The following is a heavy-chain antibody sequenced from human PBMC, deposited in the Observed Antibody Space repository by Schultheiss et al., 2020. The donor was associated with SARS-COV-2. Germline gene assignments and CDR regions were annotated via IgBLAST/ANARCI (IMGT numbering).Heavy chain of an antibody. CDR2: ISYDGSNK. J-gene: IGHJ4*02. CDR1: GFTFSSYG. V-gene: IGHV3-30*03. Sequence: GGSLRLSCAASGFTFSSYGMHWVRQAPGKGLEWVAVISYDGSNKYYADSVKGRFTISRDNSKNTLYLQMDNLRADDTAVYYCAREVGERAVTHRCLDYWGQGTLVTVSS. D-gene: IGHD3-16*01. CDR3: AREVGERAVTHRCLDY.